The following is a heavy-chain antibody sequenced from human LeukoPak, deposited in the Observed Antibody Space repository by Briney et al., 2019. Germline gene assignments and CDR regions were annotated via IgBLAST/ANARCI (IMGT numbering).Heavy chain of an antibody. CDR1: GFSFSYYA. D-gene: IGHD6-13*01. V-gene: IGHV3-30*01. CDR3: ARDAAGYDP. Sequence: PGRSLRLSCAASGFSFSYYAMHWVRQAPGKGLEWVAVISNNGTNKYYADSVKGRFTISRDNSKNTLYLQMNSLRAEDTAVYYCARDAAGYDPWGQGTLVTVSS. CDR2: ISNNGTNK. J-gene: IGHJ5*02.